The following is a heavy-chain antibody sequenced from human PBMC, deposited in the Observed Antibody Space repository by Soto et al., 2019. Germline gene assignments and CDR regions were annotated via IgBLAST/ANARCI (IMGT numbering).Heavy chain of an antibody. CDR3: VRAKVEVATMLFDY. J-gene: IGHJ4*02. D-gene: IGHD5-12*01. CDR2: IKSDGTST. Sequence: EVQLVESGGGLVQPGGSLRLSCAASGFTFSSYWMHWVRQIPGQGLVWVSRIKSDGTSTTYADSVKGRFTISRDNAKNTLFLQMNSLRADDTAVYHCVRAKVEVATMLFDYWGQGSLVTVSS. CDR1: GFTFSSYW. V-gene: IGHV3-74*01.